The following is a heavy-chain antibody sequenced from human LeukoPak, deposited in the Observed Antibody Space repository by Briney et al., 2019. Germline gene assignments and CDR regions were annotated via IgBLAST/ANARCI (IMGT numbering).Heavy chain of an antibody. D-gene: IGHD3-10*01. Sequence: GGSLRLSCAASGFTFSSYAMHWVRQAPGKGLEYVSAISSNGGSTYYANSVKGRFTISRDNSKNTLYLQMNSLRAEDTAVYYCARDLIGDSGPEDYWGQGTLVTVSS. V-gene: IGHV3-64*01. CDR1: GFTFSSYA. CDR2: ISSNGGST. J-gene: IGHJ4*02. CDR3: ARDLIGDSGPEDY.